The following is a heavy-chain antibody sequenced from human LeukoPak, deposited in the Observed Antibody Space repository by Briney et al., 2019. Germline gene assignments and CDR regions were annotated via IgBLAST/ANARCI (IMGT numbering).Heavy chain of an antibody. V-gene: IGHV1-2*06. CDR2: INPNSGGT. CDR3: STNSGYDSGLIPY. J-gene: IGHJ4*02. D-gene: IGHD5-12*01. Sequence: ASVKVSCKASGYTFTSFDINWVRQAPGQGLEWMGRINPNSGGTNYAQKFQGRVTMTRDTSINTAYMELKRLRSDDPAVYYCSTNSGYDSGLIPYWGQGTLVTVSS. CDR1: GYTFTSFD.